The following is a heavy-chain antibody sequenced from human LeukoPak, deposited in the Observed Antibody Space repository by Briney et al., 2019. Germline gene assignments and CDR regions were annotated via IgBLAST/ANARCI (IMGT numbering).Heavy chain of an antibody. CDR3: ARGVVAAPQTFDY. V-gene: IGHV4-39*07. D-gene: IGHD2-15*01. Sequence: SETLSLTCTVSGGSISSSSYYWGWIRQPPGKGLEWIGSIYYSGSPYYNPSLKSRVTISVDTSKKQFSLKLSSVTAADTAVYYCARGVVAAPQTFDYWGQGTLVAVSS. J-gene: IGHJ4*02. CDR1: GGSISSSSYY. CDR2: IYYSGSP.